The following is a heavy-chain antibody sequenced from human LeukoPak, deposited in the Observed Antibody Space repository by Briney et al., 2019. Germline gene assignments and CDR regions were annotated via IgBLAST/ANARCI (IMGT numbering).Heavy chain of an antibody. CDR1: GFTFSSYA. V-gene: IGHV3-23*01. Sequence: GGSLRLSCAASGFTFSSYAMSWVRQAPGKGLEWVSAISGSGGSTYYADSVKGRFTISRDNSKNTLYLRMNSLRAEDTAVYYCAKSSGWYRDYFDYWGQGTLVTVSS. D-gene: IGHD6-19*01. CDR3: AKSSGWYRDYFDY. CDR2: ISGSGGST. J-gene: IGHJ4*02.